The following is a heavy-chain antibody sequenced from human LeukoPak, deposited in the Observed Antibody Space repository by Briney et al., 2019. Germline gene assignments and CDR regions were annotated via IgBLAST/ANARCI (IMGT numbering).Heavy chain of an antibody. CDR3: ARRHRNYWYVDY. D-gene: IGHD1-7*01. CDR1: GFTFVSES. CDR2: ISSRSDTI. V-gene: IGHV3-48*01. J-gene: IGHJ4*02. Sequence: GGSLRLSCTASGFTFVSESMNWVRQAPGKGLEWVAYISSRSDTIYYADSVKGRFTISRDNAKNLLYLQMNNLRAEDTAVYYCARRHRNYWYVDYWGQGTLVTVSS.